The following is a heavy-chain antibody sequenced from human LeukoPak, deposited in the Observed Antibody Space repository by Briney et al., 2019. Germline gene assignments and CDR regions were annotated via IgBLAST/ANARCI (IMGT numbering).Heavy chain of an antibody. CDR3: ARGFRAFDF. V-gene: IGHV3-21*01. CDR1: GFTFSSHT. CDR2: ISSTSTSI. Sequence: PGGSLRLSCAASGFTFSSHTMNWVGQAPGKGLEWVSSISSTSTSIYHADSVKGRFTISRDNTKNSLYLQMDSLRAEDTAVYYCARGFRAFDFWAQGTMGTVSS. J-gene: IGHJ3*01.